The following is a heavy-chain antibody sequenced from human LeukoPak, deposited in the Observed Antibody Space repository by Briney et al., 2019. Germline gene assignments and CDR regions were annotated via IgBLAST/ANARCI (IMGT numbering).Heavy chain of an antibody. Sequence: RRSLRPSCAASAFTSTSYSTNWVRPAPEKGLGWVSSISSSSSYIYYADSVKGRFTISRDNAKNSLYLQMNSLRAEDTAVYYCARYGSAAGLDYYMDVWGKGTTVTVSS. J-gene: IGHJ6*03. CDR3: ARYGSAAGLDYYMDV. CDR1: AFTSTSYS. V-gene: IGHV3-21*01. D-gene: IGHD6-13*01. CDR2: ISSSSSYI.